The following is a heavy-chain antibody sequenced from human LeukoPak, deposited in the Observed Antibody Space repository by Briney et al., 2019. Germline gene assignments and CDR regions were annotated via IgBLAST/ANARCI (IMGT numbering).Heavy chain of an antibody. Sequence: PGGSLRLSCAASGFTFSDYYMSWIRQAPGKGLECVSYISTSGSTTYNAHSSKGRFTISRDTAKNSLCLQMNSLRAEDTAVYYCARDRGGSYSAIDYWGQGTLVTVSS. V-gene: IGHV3-11*04. D-gene: IGHD1-26*01. CDR1: GFTFSDYY. CDR3: ARDRGGSYSAIDY. J-gene: IGHJ4*02. CDR2: ISTSGSTT.